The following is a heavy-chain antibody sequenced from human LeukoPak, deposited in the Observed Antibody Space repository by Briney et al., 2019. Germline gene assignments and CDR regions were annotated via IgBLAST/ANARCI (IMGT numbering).Heavy chain of an antibody. CDR3: AREGGYCSGGSCPSVRWFDP. Sequence: GRSLRLSCAASGFTFSSYGMHWVRQAPGKGLEWVAVIWYDGSNKYYADSVKGRFTISRDNSKNTLYLQVNSLRAEDTAVYYCAREGGYCSGGSCPSVRWFDPWGQGTLVTVSS. CDR1: GFTFSSYG. J-gene: IGHJ5*02. D-gene: IGHD2-15*01. V-gene: IGHV3-33*01. CDR2: IWYDGSNK.